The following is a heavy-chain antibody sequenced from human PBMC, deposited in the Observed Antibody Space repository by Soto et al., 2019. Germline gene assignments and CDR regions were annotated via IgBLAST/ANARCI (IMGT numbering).Heavy chain of an antibody. J-gene: IGHJ4*01. CDR2: VSYDGSNK. D-gene: IGHD3-3*01. CDR3: ASHKRDLRFLEWSYYFDY. V-gene: IGHV3-30-3*01. Sequence: QVQLVESGGGVVQPGRSLRLSCAASGFTFSNYAMHWVRQAPGKGLEWVAVVSYDGSNKYYADSVKGRFTISRDNSKNTLYLQMNSLRAEDTAVYYCASHKRDLRFLEWSYYFDYWGHGTLVTVSS. CDR1: GFTFSNYA.